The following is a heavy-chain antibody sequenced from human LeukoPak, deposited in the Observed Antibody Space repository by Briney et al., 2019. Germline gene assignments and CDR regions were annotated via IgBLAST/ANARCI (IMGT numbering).Heavy chain of an antibody. CDR3: AKRQTWLQRYYFDY. J-gene: IGHJ4*02. CDR2: ISGGGSST. V-gene: IGHV3-23*01. Sequence: GGSLRLSCAASGFTFSSYDMSWVRQAPGQGLEWVSVISGGGSSTYYADSVMGRFTISRDNSKSTLYLQMNSLRAEDTAVFYCAKRQTWLQRYYFDYWGQGTLVTVSS. CDR1: GFTFSSYD. D-gene: IGHD5-24*01.